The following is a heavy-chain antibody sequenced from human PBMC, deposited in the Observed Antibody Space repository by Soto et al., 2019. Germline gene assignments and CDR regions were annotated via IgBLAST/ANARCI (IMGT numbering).Heavy chain of an antibody. V-gene: IGHV2-5*02. CDR1: GFSLTTSGVG. CDR3: AKLYCSTTNCYRGKYFHL. D-gene: IGHD2-2*01. J-gene: IGHJ1*01. Sequence: QITLKESCPTLVKPTQTLTLTCTFSGFSLTTSGVGVGWIRQPPGKALEWLAPIYCDDTKRYSSSLKSRLTITQDTSKNQVVLTMTNLDPVDTGTYYCAKLYCSTTNCYRGKYFHLWGQGTLVTVSS. CDR2: IYCDDTK.